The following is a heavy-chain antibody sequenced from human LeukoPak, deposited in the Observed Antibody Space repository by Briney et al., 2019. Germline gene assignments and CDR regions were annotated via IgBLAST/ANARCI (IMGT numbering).Heavy chain of an antibody. CDR3: ARNLGGCTSTSCYSDFDI. CDR1: GFSFNSHN. CDR2: IDTSSHYI. J-gene: IGHJ4*02. Sequence: TGGSLRLSCAASGFSFNSHNMNWVRQAPGKGLEWVSFIDTSSHYIYYADSVRGRFTISRDNAKNSLFLEMSSLRAEDTAVYYCARNLGGCTSTSCYSDFDIWGQGNLVTVSP. D-gene: IGHD2-2*01. V-gene: IGHV3-21*01.